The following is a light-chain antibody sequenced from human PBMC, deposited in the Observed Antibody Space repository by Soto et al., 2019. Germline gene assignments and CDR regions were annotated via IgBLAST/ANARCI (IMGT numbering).Light chain of an antibody. Sequence: EIVLTXSPGTLXXSPGERATLXXXASQSVISTYLAWYQQKPGQAPRLLIYGASSRATGIPDRFSGSGSGTDFTLTISRLEPEDFAVYYCQQYGSSPITFGQGTRLEIK. CDR2: GAS. CDR3: QQYGSSPIT. V-gene: IGKV3-20*01. CDR1: QSVISTY. J-gene: IGKJ5*01.